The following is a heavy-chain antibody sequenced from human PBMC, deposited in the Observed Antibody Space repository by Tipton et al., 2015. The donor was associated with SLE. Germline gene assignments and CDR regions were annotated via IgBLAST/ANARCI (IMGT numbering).Heavy chain of an antibody. V-gene: IGHV4-61*02. Sequence: TLSLTCTVSGGSISSGSYYWSWIRQPAGKGLEWIGRIYTSGSTNYNPSLKSRVTISVDTSKNQFSLKLSSVTAADTAGYYCAGALSSSGGFDYWGQGTLGTVSS. CDR3: AGALSSSGGFDY. D-gene: IGHD6-13*01. J-gene: IGHJ4*02. CDR2: IYTSGST. CDR1: GGSISSGSYY.